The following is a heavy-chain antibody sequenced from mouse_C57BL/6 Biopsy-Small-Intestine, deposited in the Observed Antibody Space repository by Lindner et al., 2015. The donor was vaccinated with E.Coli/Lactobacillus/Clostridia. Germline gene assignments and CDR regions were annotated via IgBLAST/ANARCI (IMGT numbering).Heavy chain of an antibody. V-gene: IGHV5-17*01. CDR2: ISSGSSII. D-gene: IGHD1-1*01. CDR1: GFIFSDYG. Sequence: VQLQESGGGLVKPGGSLKLSCAASGFIFSDYGMHWVRQAPEKGLEWVAYISSGSSIIYYADTVKGRFTISRDNAKNILFLQMTSLRSEDTAMYYCARRFTTVGVYVMDYWGQGTSVTVSS. J-gene: IGHJ4*01. CDR3: ARRFTTVGVYVMDY.